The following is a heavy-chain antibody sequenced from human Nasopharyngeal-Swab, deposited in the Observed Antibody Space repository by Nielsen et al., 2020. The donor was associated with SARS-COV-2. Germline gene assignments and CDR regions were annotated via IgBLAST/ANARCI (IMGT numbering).Heavy chain of an antibody. J-gene: IGHJ6*02. CDR3: AMYYYDSSGYSDYYGMDV. CDR1: GFIFNNYW. Sequence: GESLKISCAASGFIFNNYWMSWVRQAPGKGLEWVANIDEDGGEKYYVDSVKGRFTVSRDNAKNSLYLQMNSLRAEDTALYYCAMYYYDSSGYSDYYGMDVWGQGTTVTVSS. D-gene: IGHD3-22*01. CDR2: IDEDGGEK. V-gene: IGHV3-7*03.